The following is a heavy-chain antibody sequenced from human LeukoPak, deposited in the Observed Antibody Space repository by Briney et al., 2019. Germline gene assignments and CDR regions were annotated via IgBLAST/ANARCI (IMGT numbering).Heavy chain of an antibody. D-gene: IGHD3-22*01. J-gene: IGHJ4*02. V-gene: IGHV1-46*01. CDR2: INPNGGST. Sequence: GASVKVSCKASGYTFTSYYMHWVRQAPGQGLEWMGIINPNGGSTSYAQKFQGRVTMTRDKSTSTVYIELSSLRSEDTAVYYCARGYYYDSSGYLQFDYWGQGTLVTVSS. CDR1: GYTFTSYY. CDR3: ARGYYYDSSGYLQFDY.